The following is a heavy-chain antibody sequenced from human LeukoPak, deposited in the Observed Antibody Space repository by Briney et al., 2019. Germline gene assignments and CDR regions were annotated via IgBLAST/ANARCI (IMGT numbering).Heavy chain of an antibody. CDR2: IYYSGST. CDR1: GGSISSYY. V-gene: IGHV4-59*12. CDR3: VTGSQYYFDY. J-gene: IGHJ4*02. Sequence: PSETLSLTCTVSGGSISSYYWSWIRQPPGKGLEWIGYIYYSGSTNYNPSLKSRVTISVDTSKNQFSLKLSSVTAADTAVYYCVTGSQYYFDYWGQGTLVTVSS.